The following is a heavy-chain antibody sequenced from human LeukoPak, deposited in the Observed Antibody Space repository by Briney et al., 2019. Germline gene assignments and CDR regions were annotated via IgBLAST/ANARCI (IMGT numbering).Heavy chain of an antibody. Sequence: ASVNVSCKASGYTFTGYYMHWVRQAPGQGLEWMGWINPNLGGTNYAQKFQGRVTLTRDASMSTAYMELSRLTSDDTAVYYCAKVGETTTVDPYYHYYYMDVWGKGTTVTVS. CDR3: AKVGETTTVDPYYHYYYMDV. CDR1: GYTFTGYY. D-gene: IGHD4-11*01. CDR2: INPNLGGT. J-gene: IGHJ6*03. V-gene: IGHV1-2*02.